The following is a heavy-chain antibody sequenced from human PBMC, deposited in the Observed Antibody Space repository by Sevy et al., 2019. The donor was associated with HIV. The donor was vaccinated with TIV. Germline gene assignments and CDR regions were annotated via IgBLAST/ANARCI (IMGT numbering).Heavy chain of an antibody. V-gene: IGHV3-15*01. CDR2: IRSETDGGTR. J-gene: IGHJ4*02. CDR1: GIDFFNVW. CDR3: ATERWGFFEPSSRYLLLYFDS. Sequence: GGSLRLSCSASGIDFFNVWMTWVRQAPGGGLEWVGRIRSETDGGTREDAEAVKGRFTMSRDDSKDPMYLKMNTLKTEDTAVYYCATERWGFFEPSSRYLLLYFDSRGQGTLVPVSS. D-gene: IGHD5-12*01.